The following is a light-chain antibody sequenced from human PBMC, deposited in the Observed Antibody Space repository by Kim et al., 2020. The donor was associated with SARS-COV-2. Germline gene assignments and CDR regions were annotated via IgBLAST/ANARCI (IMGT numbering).Light chain of an antibody. CDR3: QQANRFPLT. J-gene: IGKJ4*01. Sequence: APVGDRVPITCRASQDISRSLGWYQQKPGKVPKRLIYAASSLQSGVPSRFSGSGSGTDFTLTITSLQPEDFATYYCQQANRFPLTFGGGTKVDIK. CDR2: AAS. CDR1: QDISRS. V-gene: IGKV1-12*01.